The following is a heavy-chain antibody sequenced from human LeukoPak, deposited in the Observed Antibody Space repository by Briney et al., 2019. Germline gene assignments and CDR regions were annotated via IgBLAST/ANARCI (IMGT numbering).Heavy chain of an antibody. J-gene: IGHJ4*02. Sequence: PSQTLSLTCAVSGPSIRDYQWSWIRQPPGKGLEWIGYINTNRRTDSDPSLRSRLTFSVYTSRDQFSLKLSSVTAADTAMYYCATSYDYKAAPFDLWGQGTLVTVSS. V-gene: IGHV4-4*09. D-gene: IGHD5-12*01. CDR3: ATSYDYKAAPFDL. CDR1: GPSIRDYQ. CDR2: INTNRRT.